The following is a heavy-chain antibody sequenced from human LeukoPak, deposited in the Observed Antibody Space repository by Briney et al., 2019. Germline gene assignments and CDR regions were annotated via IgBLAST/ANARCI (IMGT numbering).Heavy chain of an antibody. Sequence: SETLSLSCTDSGGSISSYYWSWIRQPPGKGLQCLGYIYYSGSTNYNPSLKSRVTISVDTSKNQFSLKLSSVTAADTAVYYCARATYSSGWGTSDYWGQGTLVTVSS. CDR1: GGSISSYY. CDR3: ARATYSSGWGTSDY. V-gene: IGHV4-59*01. J-gene: IGHJ4*02. D-gene: IGHD6-19*01. CDR2: IYYSGST.